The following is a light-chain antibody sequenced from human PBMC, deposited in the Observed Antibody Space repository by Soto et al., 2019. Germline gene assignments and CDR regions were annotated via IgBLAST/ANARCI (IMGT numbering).Light chain of an antibody. CDR2: GAS. J-gene: IGKJ4*01. V-gene: IGKV3-15*01. Sequence: EIVMTQSPATLSVSPGDRATLTCRASQSVSSSLAWYQQKPGQAPRLVIYGASTMASAIPARFSGSGSGTEFTLTISSLQSEDFAVYYCQQYADWPPLTFGGGTKVEIK. CDR3: QQYADWPPLT. CDR1: QSVSSS.